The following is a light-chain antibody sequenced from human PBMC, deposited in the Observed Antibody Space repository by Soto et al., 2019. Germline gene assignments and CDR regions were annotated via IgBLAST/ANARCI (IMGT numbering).Light chain of an antibody. CDR2: AAS. J-gene: IGKJ4*01. V-gene: IGKV1-9*01. Sequence: DIQLTQPPSFLSASVGDGVTITCRASQGISSYLAWYQQKPGKAPKLLIYAASTLQSGVPSRFSGSGSGTEFTLTISSLQPEDFATYYCQQLNSYPLTFGGGTKVDIK. CDR3: QQLNSYPLT. CDR1: QGISSY.